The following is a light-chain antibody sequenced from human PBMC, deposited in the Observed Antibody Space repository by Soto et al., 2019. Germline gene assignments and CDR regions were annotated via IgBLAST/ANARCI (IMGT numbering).Light chain of an antibody. CDR3: HQSYNTPYT. V-gene: IGKV1-39*01. J-gene: IGKJ2*01. CDR2: AAS. Sequence: DIQMTQSPSSLSASVGDRVTITCRASQTIRSYLNWFQQKPGKAPKLLIYAASNLQSGVPSRFSGSGSGTDFTLTISSLQPEDFATYYCHQSYNTPYTFGQGTKLEI. CDR1: QTIRSY.